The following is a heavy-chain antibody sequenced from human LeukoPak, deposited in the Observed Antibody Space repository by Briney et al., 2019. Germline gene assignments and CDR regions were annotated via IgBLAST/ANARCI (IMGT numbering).Heavy chain of an antibody. CDR3: ARIYDISYYFDY. Sequence: AGGSLRLSCAASGFTVSSNYMSWVRQAPGKGLEWVSVIYSGGSTYYADSVKGRFTISRDNSKNTLYLQMNSLRAEDTAVYYCARIYDISYYFDYWGQGTLDTVSS. J-gene: IGHJ4*02. CDR2: IYSGGST. CDR1: GFTVSSNY. V-gene: IGHV3-53*01. D-gene: IGHD3-9*01.